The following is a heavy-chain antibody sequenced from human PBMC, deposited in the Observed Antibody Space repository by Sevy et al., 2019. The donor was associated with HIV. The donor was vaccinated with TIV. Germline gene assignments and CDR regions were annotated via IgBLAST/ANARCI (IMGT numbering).Heavy chain of an antibody. Sequence: GGSLRLSCAASGFTFSSYAMHWVRQAPGKGLEWVAVISYDGSNKYYADSVKGRFSISRDNSKNALYVQMNSMRAEDTAVDYCARDRVLRYLEWVHYGMDVWGQGTTVTVSS. V-gene: IGHV3-30-3*01. CDR1: GFTFSSYA. J-gene: IGHJ6*02. D-gene: IGHD3-3*01. CDR2: ISYDGSNK. CDR3: ARDRVLRYLEWVHYGMDV.